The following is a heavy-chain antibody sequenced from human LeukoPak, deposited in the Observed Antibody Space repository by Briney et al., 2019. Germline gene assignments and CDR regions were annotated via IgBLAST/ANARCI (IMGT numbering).Heavy chain of an antibody. CDR1: GFTFSNAW. Sequence: GGSLRLSCAASGFTFSNAWVSWVRQAPGKGLEWVGRIKSKTDGGTTDYAAPVKGRFTISRDDSKNTLYLQMNSLKTEDTAVYYCTTEELGYCSGGSCYSLYYYCYYMDVWGKGTTVTVSS. V-gene: IGHV3-15*01. CDR3: TTEELGYCSGGSCYSLYYYCYYMDV. J-gene: IGHJ6*03. CDR2: IKSKTDGGTT. D-gene: IGHD2-15*01.